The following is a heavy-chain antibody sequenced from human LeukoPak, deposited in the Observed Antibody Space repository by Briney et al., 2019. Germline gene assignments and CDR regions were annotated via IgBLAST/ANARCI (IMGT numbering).Heavy chain of an antibody. CDR2: ISGSGGST. V-gene: IGHV3-23*01. Sequence: GESLRLSCAASGFTFSSYAMSWVRQAPGKGLEWVSAISGSGGSTYYADSVKGRFTISRDNSRNTLYLQMNSLRAEDTAVYYCAKGVASSGLYPWGQGTLVTVSS. J-gene: IGHJ5*02. CDR3: AKGVASSGLYP. D-gene: IGHD3-22*01. CDR1: GFTFSSYA.